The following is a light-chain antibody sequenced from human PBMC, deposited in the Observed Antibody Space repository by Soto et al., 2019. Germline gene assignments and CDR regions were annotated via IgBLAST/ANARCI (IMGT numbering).Light chain of an antibody. CDR3: QQSYSPPYT. J-gene: IGKJ2*01. Sequence: DIQMTQSPSSLSASVGDRVTITCRASQRIGRFLNWYQQKPGKAPKFLISAASTLQSGVPSRFRGSGSGTDFTLTISSLQPDDLATYFCQQSYSPPYTFGQGTKLEIK. V-gene: IGKV1-39*01. CDR1: QRIGRF. CDR2: AAS.